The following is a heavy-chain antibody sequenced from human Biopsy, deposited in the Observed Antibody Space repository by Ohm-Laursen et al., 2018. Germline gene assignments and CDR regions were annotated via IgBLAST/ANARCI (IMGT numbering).Heavy chain of an antibody. J-gene: IGHJ4*02. Sequence: SDTLSLTCPVSGYSISSGFFWGWYRRPRGGGLEWIATVYRRGNTYYNPSLKSRVTISVDTSKNQFFLKMSSVSAADTAIYYCARIVTNGGTDHWGQGMLVTVSS. CDR1: GYSISSGFF. D-gene: IGHD2-8*01. V-gene: IGHV4-38-2*01. CDR2: VYRRGNT. CDR3: ARIVTNGGTDH.